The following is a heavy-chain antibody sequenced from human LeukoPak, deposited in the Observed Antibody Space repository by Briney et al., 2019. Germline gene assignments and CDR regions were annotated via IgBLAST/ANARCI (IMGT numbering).Heavy chain of an antibody. V-gene: IGHV3-30-3*01. CDR2: ISYDGSNK. CDR1: GFTFSSYA. Sequence: GRSLRLSCAASGFTFSSYAMHWVRQAPGKGLEWVAVISYDGSNKYYADSVKGRFTISRGNSKNTLYLQMNSLRAEDTAVYYCARENQSIAAGYYYYGMDVWGQGTTVTVSS. J-gene: IGHJ6*02. D-gene: IGHD6-13*01. CDR3: ARENQSIAAGYYYYGMDV.